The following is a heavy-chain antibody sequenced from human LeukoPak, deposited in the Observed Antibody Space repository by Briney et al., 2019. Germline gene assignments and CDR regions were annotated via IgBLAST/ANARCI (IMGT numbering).Heavy chain of an antibody. CDR2: INHSGRT. CDR1: GGSFSGYY. V-gene: IGHV4-34*01. CDR3: ARGVAAAGPDYYYYYMDV. Sequence: PSDTLSLTCAVYGGSFSGYYWSWIRHPPAKGLEWIGEINHSGRTNYNPSLKSRVTISVDTSKNQFSLKLSSVTAADTAVYYCARGVAAAGPDYYYYYMDVWGKGATVTVSS. J-gene: IGHJ6*03. D-gene: IGHD6-13*01.